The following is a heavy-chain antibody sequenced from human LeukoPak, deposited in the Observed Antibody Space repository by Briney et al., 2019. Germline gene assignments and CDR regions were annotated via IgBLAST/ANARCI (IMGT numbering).Heavy chain of an antibody. CDR1: GGSISSGSYY. Sequence: PSETLSLTCTVSGGSISSGSYYWSWIRQPAGKGLEWIGRIYTSGSTNYNPSLKSRVTMSVDTSKNQFSLKLSSVTAADTAVYYCARSDILTGYYNYWGQGTLVTVSS. D-gene: IGHD3-9*01. V-gene: IGHV4-61*02. J-gene: IGHJ4*02. CDR3: ARSDILTGYYNY. CDR2: IYTSGST.